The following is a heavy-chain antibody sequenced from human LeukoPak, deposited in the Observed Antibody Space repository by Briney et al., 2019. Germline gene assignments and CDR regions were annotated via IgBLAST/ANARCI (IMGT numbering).Heavy chain of an antibody. V-gene: IGHV3-23*01. Sequence: PGGSLRLSCAASGFTFSSYAMSWVRQAPGKGLEWVSAISGSGGSTYYADSVKGRFTISRDNSKNTLYLQMNSLRVEDTAVYYCAKVGSGSPSYYCYYMDVWGKGTTVTISS. D-gene: IGHD3-10*01. CDR2: ISGSGGST. CDR1: GFTFSSYA. CDR3: AKVGSGSPSYYCYYMDV. J-gene: IGHJ6*03.